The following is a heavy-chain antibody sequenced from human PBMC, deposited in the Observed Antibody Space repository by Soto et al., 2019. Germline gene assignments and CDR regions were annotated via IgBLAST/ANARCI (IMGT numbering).Heavy chain of an antibody. D-gene: IGHD2-15*01. CDR2: IIPMFGIT. CDR1: GGTLSSYG. J-gene: IGHJ4*02. V-gene: IGHV1-69*12. CDR3: ASELGYGIVN. Sequence: QVQLVQSGAEVKKPGSSVKVSCNVSGGTLSSYGFNWVRQAPGQGLEWMGGIIPMFGITNHTQKFQDRITISADAATNTASMELTSLGADHTAIYYCASELGYGIVNWGPGMLLTVSS.